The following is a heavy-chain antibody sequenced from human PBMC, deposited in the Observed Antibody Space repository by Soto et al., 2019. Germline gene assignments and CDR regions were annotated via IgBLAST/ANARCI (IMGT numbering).Heavy chain of an antibody. J-gene: IGHJ4*02. CDR1: GYTFTSYA. D-gene: IGHD3-10*01. CDR3: ARDRTGDGSGSYYY. Sequence: QVQLVQSGAEVKKPGASVKVSCKASGYTFTSYAMHWVRQAPGQRLEWMGWINAGNGNTKYSQKFQGRVTITRDTSASTAYMELSSLRSEDTAVYYCARDRTGDGSGSYYYWGQGTLVTVSS. CDR2: INAGNGNT. V-gene: IGHV1-3*01.